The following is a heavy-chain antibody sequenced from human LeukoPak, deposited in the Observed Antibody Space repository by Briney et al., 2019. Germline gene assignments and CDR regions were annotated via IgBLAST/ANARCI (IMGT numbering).Heavy chain of an antibody. V-gene: IGHV3-48*03. CDR3: ARQQLQLWYD. D-gene: IGHD5-18*01. Sequence: GGSLRLSCAASGFTFSSYEMNWIRQAPGKGLEWVSYISSSAGTTYYADSVKGRFTISRDNAKNSLYLQMNSLRAEDTAVYYCARQQLQLWYDWGQGTLVTVSS. J-gene: IGHJ4*02. CDR1: GFTFSSYE. CDR2: ISSSAGTT.